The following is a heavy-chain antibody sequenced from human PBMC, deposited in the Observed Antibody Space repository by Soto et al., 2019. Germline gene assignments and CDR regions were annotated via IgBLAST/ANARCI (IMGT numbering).Heavy chain of an antibody. CDR1: GGTFSSYT. V-gene: IGHV1-69*02. J-gene: IGHJ5*02. Sequence: QVQLVQSGAEVKKPGSSVKVSCKASGGTFSSYTISWVRQAPGQGLEWMGRIIPILGIANYAQKFQGRVTNTADKSTSTAYMELSSLRSEDTAVYYCARAGVAVHTRFDPWGQGTLVTVSS. CDR2: IIPILGIA. D-gene: IGHD6-19*01. CDR3: ARAGVAVHTRFDP.